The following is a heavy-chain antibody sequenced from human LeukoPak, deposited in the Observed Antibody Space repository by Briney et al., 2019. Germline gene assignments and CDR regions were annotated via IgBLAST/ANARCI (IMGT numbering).Heavy chain of an antibody. Sequence: GGSLRLSCAASGFTFSSYAIHWVRQAPGKGLEWVAVISYDGSNKYYADSVKGRFTISRDNSKNTLYLQMNSLRAEDTAVYYCAKDGWEPHCAFDIWGQGTMVTVSS. CDR2: ISYDGSNK. V-gene: IGHV3-30-3*01. J-gene: IGHJ3*02. D-gene: IGHD1-14*01. CDR1: GFTFSSYA. CDR3: AKDGWEPHCAFDI.